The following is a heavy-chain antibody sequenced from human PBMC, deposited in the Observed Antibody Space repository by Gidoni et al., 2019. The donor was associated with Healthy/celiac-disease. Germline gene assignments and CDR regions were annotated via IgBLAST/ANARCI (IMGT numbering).Heavy chain of an antibody. CDR1: AGSISSGDYY. J-gene: IGHJ4*02. V-gene: IGHV4-30-4*01. D-gene: IGHD3-10*01. CDR2: IYYSGST. CDR3: ATGRYVSVFDY. Sequence: QVQLQESGPGLVKHSQPLSLHCPVTAGSISSGDYYWSCSRQPPGKGLELIGYIYYSGSTYYNPSLKSRVIISVDTYKNQCSRKLSSVAAAETAVYYCATGRYVSVFDYWGQGTLVTVSS.